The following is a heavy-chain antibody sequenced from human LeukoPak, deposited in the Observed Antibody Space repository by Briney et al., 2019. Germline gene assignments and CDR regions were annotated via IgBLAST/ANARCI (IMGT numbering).Heavy chain of an antibody. Sequence: PGGSLRLSCAASGFTFSNYAMHWARQAPGKGLEWVAVISYDGNNKYYTDSVKGRFTISRDNSENTLYLQMNSLRAEDTAVFYCAKAGYGDPTAAFDIWGQGTMVTVSS. CDR2: ISYDGNNK. D-gene: IGHD4-17*01. CDR1: GFTFSNYA. J-gene: IGHJ3*02. CDR3: AKAGYGDPTAAFDI. V-gene: IGHV3-30*04.